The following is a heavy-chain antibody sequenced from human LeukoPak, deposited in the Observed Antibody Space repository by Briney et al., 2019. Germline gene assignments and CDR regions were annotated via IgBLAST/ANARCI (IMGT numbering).Heavy chain of an antibody. Sequence: GGSLRLSCAASGFSFTTYSLNCVRQAPGQGLEWVSSISSSGSYIYYADSVKGRFTISRDNAKKSLSLQMNSLRAEDTAVYYCARLSSHIAMVRGVINAFDLWGQGTMVTVSS. CDR2: ISSSGSYI. CDR3: ARLSSHIAMVRGVINAFDL. J-gene: IGHJ3*01. CDR1: GFSFTTYS. D-gene: IGHD3-10*01. V-gene: IGHV3-21*01.